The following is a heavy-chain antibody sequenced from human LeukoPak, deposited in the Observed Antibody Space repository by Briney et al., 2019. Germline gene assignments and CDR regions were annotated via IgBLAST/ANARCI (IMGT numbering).Heavy chain of an antibody. CDR2: ISAYNGNT. CDR3: ARDQGGITIHFGY. Sequence: ASVKVSCKASGYTFTGYYMHWVRQAPGQGLEWMGWISAYNGNTNYAQKLQGRVTMTTDTSTSTAYMELRSLRSDDTAVYYCARDQGGITIHFGYWGQGTLVTVSS. V-gene: IGHV1-18*04. CDR1: GYTFTGYY. J-gene: IGHJ4*02. D-gene: IGHD3-3*01.